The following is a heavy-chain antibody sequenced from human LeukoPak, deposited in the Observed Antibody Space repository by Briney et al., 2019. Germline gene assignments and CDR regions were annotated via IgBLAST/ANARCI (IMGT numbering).Heavy chain of an antibody. CDR1: GFTFNNYP. CDR3: AREGLGFDY. J-gene: IGHJ4*02. V-gene: IGHV3-30*04. Sequence: GGSLRLSCTTSGFTFNNYPMHWVRQAPGKGLEWVATISHDGSDGNYADYVKGRFIISRDNSMKSLFLQMNSLIIDDTAVYYCAREGLGFDYWGQGTLVTVSS. D-gene: IGHD7-27*01. CDR2: ISHDGSDG.